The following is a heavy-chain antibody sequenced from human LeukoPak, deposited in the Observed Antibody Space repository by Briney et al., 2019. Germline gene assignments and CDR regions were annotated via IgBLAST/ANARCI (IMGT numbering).Heavy chain of an antibody. V-gene: IGHV4-39*07. CDR2: ISYFGTT. CDR3: ARSMAASGRVWFDP. CDR1: GGSISSSSYY. J-gene: IGHJ5*02. D-gene: IGHD6-13*01. Sequence: SETLSLTCTVSGGSISSSSYYWGWIRQPPGKGLEWVASISYFGTTYYKSSLKSRLTISLDTSKNQFSLNLSSVTAADTAVYYCARSMAASGRVWFDPWGQGTLVTVSS.